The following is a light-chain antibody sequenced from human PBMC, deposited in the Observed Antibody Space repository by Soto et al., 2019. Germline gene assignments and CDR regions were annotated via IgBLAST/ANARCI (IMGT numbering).Light chain of an antibody. V-gene: IGLV2-8*01. CDR3: TSYVGSSNVNWV. CDR1: SSDVGAYNR. CDR2: EVS. J-gene: IGLJ3*02. Sequence: QSVLTQPPSASGSPGQSVTISCTGTSSDVGAYNRVSWYQHHPGKAPKLMIYEVSKRPSGVSDRFSGSKSGNTASLTVSGLQAEDEADYYCTSYVGSSNVNWVFGGGTQLTVL.